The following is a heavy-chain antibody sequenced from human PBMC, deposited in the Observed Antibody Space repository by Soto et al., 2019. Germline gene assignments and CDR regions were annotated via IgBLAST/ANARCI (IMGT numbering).Heavy chain of an antibody. V-gene: IGHV3-23*01. CDR3: ARGSKDSYPGSRIFDF. D-gene: IGHD3-10*01. Sequence: SCVYSGIXFGSRALSCVRHAPGEGLEWVSTITDTGGAAKYADSVRGRFTISRDNSKKTLYLQMSSLRADDSAVDFCARGSKDSYPGSRIFDFWGRGTLVTVSS. J-gene: IGHJ4*02. CDR1: GIXFGSRA. CDR2: ITDTGGAA.